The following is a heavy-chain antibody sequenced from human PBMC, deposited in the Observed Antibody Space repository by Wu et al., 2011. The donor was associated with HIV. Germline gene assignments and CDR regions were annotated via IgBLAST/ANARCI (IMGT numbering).Heavy chain of an antibody. CDR1: GIKFTGY. J-gene: IGHJ4*02. CDR3: ARVTREATMHDPNFEY. V-gene: IGHV1-46*01. D-gene: IGHD5-12*01. CDR2: INPYADSA. Sequence: VQSGADVKKPGASVKVSCKTSGIKFTGYFFTGCDRPPGHGLEWVGLINPYADSAKYAQKFQARVTMTRDTSTSTVYLDLSSLRSEDTAVYYCARVTREATMHDPNFEYWGQGTLVAVSS.